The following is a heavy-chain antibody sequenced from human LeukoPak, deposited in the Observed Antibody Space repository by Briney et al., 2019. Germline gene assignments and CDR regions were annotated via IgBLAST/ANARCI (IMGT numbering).Heavy chain of an antibody. CDR1: GDSVSSNSAA. CDR3: VSQSGYSSSSLDY. D-gene: IGHD6-6*01. Sequence: SQTLSLTCAISGDSVSSNSAAWNWIRQSPSRGLEWLGRTYYRSKWYNDYAVSVKSRITIDPDTSKNQFSLQLNSVTPEDTAVYYCVSQSGYSSSSLDYWGQGTLVTVSS. J-gene: IGHJ4*02. CDR2: TYYRSKWYN. V-gene: IGHV6-1*01.